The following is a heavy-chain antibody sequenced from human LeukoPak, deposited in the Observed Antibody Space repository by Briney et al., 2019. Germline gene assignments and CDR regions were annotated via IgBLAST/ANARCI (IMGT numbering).Heavy chain of an antibody. CDR2: IYYSGST. J-gene: IGHJ6*02. D-gene: IGHD3-22*01. Sequence: ASETLSLTCTVSGGSISSYYWSWIRQPPGKGLEWIGYIYYSGSTNYNPSLKSRVTISVDTSKNQFSLKLSSVTAADTAVYYCARGVTYYYDSSGSSKYYYYYGMDVWGQGTTVTVSS. CDR3: ARGVTYYYDSSGSSKYYYYYGMDV. V-gene: IGHV4-59*01. CDR1: GGSISSYY.